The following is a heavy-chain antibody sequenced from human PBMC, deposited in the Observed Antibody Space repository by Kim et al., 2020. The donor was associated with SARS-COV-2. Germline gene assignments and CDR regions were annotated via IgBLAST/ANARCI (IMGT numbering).Heavy chain of an antibody. CDR2: IYSGGST. CDR3: ARDLYYYGMDV. Sequence: GGYLRLSCAASGFTVSSNYMSWVRQAPGKGLEWGSVIYSGGSTYYADSVKGRFTISRDNSKNTLYLQMNSLRAEDTAVYYCARDLYYYGMDVWGQGTTVTVSS. V-gene: IGHV3-53*01. J-gene: IGHJ6*02. CDR1: GFTVSSNY.